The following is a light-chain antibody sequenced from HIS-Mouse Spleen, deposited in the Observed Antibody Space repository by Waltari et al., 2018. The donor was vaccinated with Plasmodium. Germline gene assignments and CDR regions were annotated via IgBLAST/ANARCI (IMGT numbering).Light chain of an antibody. CDR3: NSRDSSGNHWV. CDR1: SLRSYY. CDR2: GKN. Sequence: SSELTQDPAVSVALGQTVRITCQGDSLRSYYASWYQQKPGQATVLGIYGKNNRPSGIPDRFSGSMAGNTASLTITGAQAEDEADYYCNSRDSSGNHWVFGGGTKLTVL. V-gene: IGLV3-19*01. J-gene: IGLJ3*02.